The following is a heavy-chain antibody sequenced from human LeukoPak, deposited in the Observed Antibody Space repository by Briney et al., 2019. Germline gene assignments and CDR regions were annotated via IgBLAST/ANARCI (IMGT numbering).Heavy chain of an antibody. J-gene: IGHJ5*02. CDR3: ARGLHYGSGSYSWFDP. CDR2: IYHSGST. CDR1: GGSISSGGYS. Sequence: PSQTLSLTCAVSGGSISSGGYSWSWIRQPPGKGLEWIGYIYHSGSTYYNPSLKSRVTISVDRSKNQFSLKLRSVTAADTAVYYCARGLHYGSGSYSWFDPWGQGTLVTVSS. D-gene: IGHD3-10*01. V-gene: IGHV4-30-2*01.